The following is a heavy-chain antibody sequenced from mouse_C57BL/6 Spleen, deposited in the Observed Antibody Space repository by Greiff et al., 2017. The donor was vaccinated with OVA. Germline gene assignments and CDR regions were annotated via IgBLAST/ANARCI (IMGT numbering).Heavy chain of an antibody. D-gene: IGHD1-1*01. V-gene: IGHV1-69*01. Sequence: VQLQQPGAELVMPGASVKLSCKASGYTFTSYWMHWVKQRPGQGLEWIGEIDPSDSYTNYNQKFKGKSTLTVDKSSSTAYMQLSSLTSEDSAVYYCARDTTGFAYWGQGTLVTVSA. J-gene: IGHJ3*01. CDR2: IDPSDSYT. CDR3: ARDTTGFAY. CDR1: GYTFTSYW.